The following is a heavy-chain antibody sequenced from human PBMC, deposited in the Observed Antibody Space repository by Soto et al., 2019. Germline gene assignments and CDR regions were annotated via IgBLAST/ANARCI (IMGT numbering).Heavy chain of an antibody. CDR2: ISAYNGNT. D-gene: IGHD3-22*01. CDR1: VYTFTSYG. Sequence: ASVKVSCKASVYTFTSYGISWVRQAPGQGLEWMGWISAYNGNTNYAQKFQGRVTMTRDTSTSTVYMELSSLRSEDTAVYYCARPYYYDSSGLLGSFDYWGQGTLVTVSS. CDR3: ARPYYYDSSGLLGSFDY. V-gene: IGHV1-18*01. J-gene: IGHJ4*02.